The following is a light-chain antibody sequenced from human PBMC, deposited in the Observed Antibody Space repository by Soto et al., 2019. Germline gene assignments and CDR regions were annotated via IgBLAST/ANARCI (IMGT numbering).Light chain of an antibody. J-gene: IGLJ1*01. CDR1: SSDVGAYNY. Sequence: QSALTQPASVSGSPGQSITISCTGTSSDVGAYNYVSWYQLHPGKAPTLIISEVSNRPSGVSSRFSGSKSANTASLTISGLQAEDEADYYCSSYTRSSTQVFGTGTKLTVL. CDR3: SSYTRSSTQV. V-gene: IGLV2-14*01. CDR2: EVS.